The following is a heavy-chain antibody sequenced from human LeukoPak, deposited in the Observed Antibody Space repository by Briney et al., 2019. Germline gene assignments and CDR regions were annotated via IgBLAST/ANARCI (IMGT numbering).Heavy chain of an antibody. CDR1: GYTLTELS. CDR3: ATDLGYYDSSGYYYKWFDP. Sequence: ASVKVSCKVSGYTLTELSMHWVRQAPGKGLEWMGGFDPEDGETIYAQKFQGRVPMTEDTSTDTAYMELSSLRSEDTAVYYCATDLGYYDSSGYYYKWFDPWGQGTLVTVSS. CDR2: FDPEDGET. V-gene: IGHV1-24*01. J-gene: IGHJ5*02. D-gene: IGHD3-22*01.